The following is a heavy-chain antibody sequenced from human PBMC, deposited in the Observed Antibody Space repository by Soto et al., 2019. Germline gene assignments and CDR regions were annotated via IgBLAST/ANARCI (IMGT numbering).Heavy chain of an antibody. J-gene: IGHJ5*02. CDR2: TSNSGNSV. V-gene: IGHV3-11*01. CDR3: ARNTFNWFDP. Sequence: PGGSLRLSCAASGFTFNDFFMTWIRQAPGRGPEWVASTSNSGNSVYYADSVKVRSTVSRDNAQNTLTLQMTDLRVDDTAVYYCARNTFNWFDPWGQGTLVTVSS. CDR1: GFTFNDFF.